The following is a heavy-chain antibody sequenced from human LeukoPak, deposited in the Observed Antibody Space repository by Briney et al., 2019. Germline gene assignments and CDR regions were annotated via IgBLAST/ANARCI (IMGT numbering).Heavy chain of an antibody. CDR2: INPNSGGT. CDR3: AGGGGAGEDHGFDY. Sequence: SVKLLCNASGYTFTAYYMHWVRRAPAQGLEWMGWINPNSGGTNYAQKFQGRVTMTRDTIISTAYMELSRLRADDTAVYYCAGGGGAGEDHGFDYWGQGTLVTVSS. D-gene: IGHD1-1*01. CDR1: GYTFTAYY. V-gene: IGHV1-2*02. J-gene: IGHJ4*02.